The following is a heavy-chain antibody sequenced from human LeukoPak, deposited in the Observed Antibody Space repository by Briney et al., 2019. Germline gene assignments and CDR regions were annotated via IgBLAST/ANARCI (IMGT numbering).Heavy chain of an antibody. V-gene: IGHV3-30-3*01. CDR1: GFTFSTYF. CDR3: ARERQDTIVHSGAFDI. D-gene: IGHD3-10*01. Sequence: GGSLRLSCAASGFTFSTYFMHWVRQAPGKGLEWVAVIASDGSHTFYVESVRGRFTISRDNSKNTLYLQMNSLRAEDTAVYFCARERQDTIVHSGAFDIWGQGTMVTVSS. J-gene: IGHJ3*02. CDR2: IASDGSHT.